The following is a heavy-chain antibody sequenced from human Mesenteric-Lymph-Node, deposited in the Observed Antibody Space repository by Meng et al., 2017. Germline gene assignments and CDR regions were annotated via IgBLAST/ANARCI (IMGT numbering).Heavy chain of an antibody. CDR1: GFSFTDPW. CDR2: IDPDGSDP. J-gene: IGHJ1*01. D-gene: IGHD1-1*01. V-gene: IGHV3-74*03. Sequence: VRLVESGGGLAPPGGSLGLSCTASGFSFTDPWMHWVRQGPGKGPVWVSRIDPDGSDPTYADSVKGRFSISRDNAKNTVYLQMNSLRAEDSALYYCTNDRLNHWGQGALVTVSS. CDR3: TNDRLNH.